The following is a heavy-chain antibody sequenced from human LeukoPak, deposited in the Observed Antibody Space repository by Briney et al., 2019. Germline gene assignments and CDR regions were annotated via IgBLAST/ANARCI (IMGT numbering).Heavy chain of an antibody. CDR1: GGSISGYY. CDR2: IYYSGST. J-gene: IGHJ5*02. CDR3: ARRIAAAGTGNWFDP. V-gene: IGHV4-59*01. D-gene: IGHD6-13*01. Sequence: SETLSLTCTVSGGSISGYYWSWVRQPPGKGLEWIGYIYYSGSTNYNPSLKSRVTISVDTSKNQFSLKLSSVTAADTAVYYCARRIAAAGTGNWFDPWGQGTLVTVSS.